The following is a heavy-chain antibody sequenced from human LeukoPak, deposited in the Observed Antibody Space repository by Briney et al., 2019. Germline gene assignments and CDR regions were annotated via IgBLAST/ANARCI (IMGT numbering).Heavy chain of an antibody. CDR2: IIPIFGTA. Sequence: ASVKVSCKASGGTFISHAISWVRQAPGQGLEWMGGIIPIFGTANYAQKFQGRVTITTDESTSTAYMELSSLRSEDTAVYYCASRGLGELWNSYYYYYMDVWGKGTTVTVSS. CDR1: GGTFISHA. D-gene: IGHD3-10*01. J-gene: IGHJ6*03. CDR3: ASRGLGELWNSYYYYYMDV. V-gene: IGHV1-69*05.